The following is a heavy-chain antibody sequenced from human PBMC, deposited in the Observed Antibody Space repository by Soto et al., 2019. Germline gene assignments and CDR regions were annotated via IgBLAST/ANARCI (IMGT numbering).Heavy chain of an antibody. Sequence: QVHLVESGGGVVQPGRSLRLSCAASGFTFSSYGMHWLRQTPAKGLEWVAAISDDGTNKYYEDSVKGRVTVYRDNSDNKLYLQMNSRRAEDTAVYYCAKVALPGYCGTGSCYVIDYWGQGTRVTVSS. V-gene: IGHV3-30*18. CDR3: AKVALPGYCGTGSCYVIDY. D-gene: IGHD2-15*01. CDR2: ISDDGTNK. CDR1: GFTFSSYG. J-gene: IGHJ4*02.